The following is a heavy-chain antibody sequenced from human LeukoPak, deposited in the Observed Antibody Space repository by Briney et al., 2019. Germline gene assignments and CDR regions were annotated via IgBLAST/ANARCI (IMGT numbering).Heavy chain of an antibody. CDR3: ARDRMYSYDSSGYYSPGYWYFDL. J-gene: IGHJ2*01. V-gene: IGHV1-18*01. Sequence: ASVKVSCKASGYTFASYGITWARQAPGQGLEWMGWVSAYNGDTNYAPKLQGRITMTTDTYTTTAYMEPRSLRYDDTAVYYCARDRMYSYDSSGYYSPGYWYFDLWGRGTLVTVSS. CDR1: GYTFASYG. CDR2: VSAYNGDT. D-gene: IGHD3-22*01.